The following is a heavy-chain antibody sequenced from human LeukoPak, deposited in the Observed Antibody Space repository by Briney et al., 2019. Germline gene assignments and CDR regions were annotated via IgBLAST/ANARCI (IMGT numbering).Heavy chain of an antibody. CDR3: ARSTRPNKIVGATVMDV. J-gene: IGHJ6*02. Sequence: ASVKVSCKASGYTFTSYDINWVRQATGQGLEWMGWMNPNCGNTGYAQKFQGRVTMTRNTSISTAYMELSSLRSEDTAVYYCARSTRPNKIVGATVMDVWGQGTTVTVSS. CDR2: MNPNCGNT. D-gene: IGHD1-26*01. V-gene: IGHV1-8*01. CDR1: GYTFTSYD.